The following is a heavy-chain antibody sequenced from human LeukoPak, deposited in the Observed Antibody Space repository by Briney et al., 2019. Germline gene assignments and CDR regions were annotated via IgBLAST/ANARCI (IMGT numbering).Heavy chain of an antibody. CDR3: AREYLVAGTGDY. Sequence: GGSLRLSCAASGFTFSSYSMTWVRQAPGKGLEWVSSIRSSSYIYYADSVKGRFTISRDNAKNSLYLQMNSLRAEDTAVYYCAREYLVAGTGDYWGQGTLVTVSS. CDR2: IRSSSYI. V-gene: IGHV3-21*01. D-gene: IGHD6-19*01. J-gene: IGHJ4*02. CDR1: GFTFSSYS.